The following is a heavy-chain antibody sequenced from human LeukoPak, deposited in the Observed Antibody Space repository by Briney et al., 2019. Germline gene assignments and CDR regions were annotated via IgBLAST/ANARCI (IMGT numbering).Heavy chain of an antibody. D-gene: IGHD3-22*01. CDR2: INPSGGST. CDR3: ARVPTTLYDSSGSFDY. Sequence: GASVKLSCKASGYTFTSYYMHWVRHDPGQLLEWIGIINPSGGSTSYAQKFQGRVTMNRDMSTSTVYMELSRLRSEDTAVYYCARVPTTLYDSSGSFDYWGQGTLVTVSS. CDR1: GYTFTSYY. V-gene: IGHV1-46*01. J-gene: IGHJ4*02.